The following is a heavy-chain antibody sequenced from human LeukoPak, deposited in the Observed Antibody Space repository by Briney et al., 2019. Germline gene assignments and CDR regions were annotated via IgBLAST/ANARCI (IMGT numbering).Heavy chain of an antibody. CDR3: ARWFPYGGFVDY. CDR2: ISSSSSYI. Sequence: GGSLRLSCAASGFTFSSYSMNWVRQAPGEGLEWVSSISSSSSYIYYADSVKGRFTISRDNAKNSLYLQMNSLRAEDTAVYYCARWFPYGGFVDYWGQGTLVTVSS. D-gene: IGHD5-12*01. CDR1: GFTFSSYS. V-gene: IGHV3-21*01. J-gene: IGHJ4*02.